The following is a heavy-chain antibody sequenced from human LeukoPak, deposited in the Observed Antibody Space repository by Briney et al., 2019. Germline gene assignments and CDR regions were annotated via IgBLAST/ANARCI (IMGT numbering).Heavy chain of an antibody. CDR1: GFAVSMYE. D-gene: IGHD4-11*01. Sequence: GGSLRLSCAASGFAVSMYEMNWVRQAPGKGLEWVSTISGSGGSTYYADSVKGRFTISRDNSKNTLYLQMNSLRVEDTAIYNCAKDQQSISYSPWGQGALVTVSS. V-gene: IGHV3-23*01. CDR3: AKDQQSISYSP. CDR2: ISGSGGST. J-gene: IGHJ5*02.